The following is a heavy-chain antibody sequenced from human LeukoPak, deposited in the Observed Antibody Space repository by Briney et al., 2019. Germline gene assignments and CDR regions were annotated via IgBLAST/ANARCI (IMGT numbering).Heavy chain of an antibody. CDR3: ARATSASGSFSYYFDY. Sequence: SETLSLTCTVSGGSISSYYWSWIRQPPGKGLEWIGYLYYGGNTKYNPTLKSRATISVDRSKNQISLKLKSLTAADTAMYYCARATSASGSFSYYFDYWGQGTLVTVSS. CDR1: GGSISSYY. CDR2: LYYGGNT. J-gene: IGHJ4*02. V-gene: IGHV4-59*01. D-gene: IGHD3-10*01.